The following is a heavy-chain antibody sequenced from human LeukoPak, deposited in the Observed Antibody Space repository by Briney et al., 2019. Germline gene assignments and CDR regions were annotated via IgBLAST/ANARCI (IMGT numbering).Heavy chain of an antibody. D-gene: IGHD3-22*01. CDR1: GFTFSNAW. J-gene: IGHJ3*02. CDR3: TTKMGYGRWDYYDNNAFDI. CDR2: IKSKTDGGTT. Sequence: PGGSLRLSCAASGFTFSNAWMNWVRQAPGKGLEWVGRIKSKTDGGTTDYAAPVKGRFTISRDDSKNTLYLQMNSLKTEDTAVYYCTTKMGYGRWDYYDNNAFDIWGQGTMVTVSS. V-gene: IGHV3-15*01.